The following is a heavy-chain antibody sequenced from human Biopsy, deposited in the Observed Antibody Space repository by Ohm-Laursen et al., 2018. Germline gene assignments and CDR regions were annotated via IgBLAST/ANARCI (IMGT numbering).Heavy chain of an antibody. CDR1: GDSINSSY. CDR3: ARGTGKYYVYGAFDI. D-gene: IGHD3/OR15-3a*01. V-gene: IGHV4-59*12. Sequence: GTLSLTCTVSGDSINSSYWSWIRQAPGKGLEWIGFISNSGNTNYNPSLKSRVTMSVDTSKNQFSLKLRSVTAADTAVYYCARGTGKYYVYGAFDIWGQGTMVTVSS. CDR2: ISNSGNT. J-gene: IGHJ3*02.